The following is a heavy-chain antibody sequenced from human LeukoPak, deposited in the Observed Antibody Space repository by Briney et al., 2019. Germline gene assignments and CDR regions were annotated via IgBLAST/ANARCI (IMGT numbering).Heavy chain of an antibody. Sequence: PGGSLRLSCAASGFTFDDYAMHWVRHAPGKGLEWVSGISWNSGSIGYADSVKGRFTISRDNAKNSLYLQMNSLRAEDTALYYCAKDMASWGQGTLVTVSS. CDR1: GFTFDDYA. D-gene: IGHD5-12*01. J-gene: IGHJ4*02. V-gene: IGHV3-9*01. CDR2: ISWNSGSI. CDR3: AKDMAS.